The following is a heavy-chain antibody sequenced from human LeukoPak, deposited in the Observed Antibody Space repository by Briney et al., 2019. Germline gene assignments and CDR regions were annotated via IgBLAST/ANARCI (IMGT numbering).Heavy chain of an antibody. V-gene: IGHV3-33*01. CDR2: IWYDGSNK. J-gene: IGHJ6*02. D-gene: IGHD3-3*01. CDR3: ARDSVGFWTYYYYGMDV. Sequence: GSLRLSCAASGFTFSSYGMHWVRQPPGKGLRWVAVIWYDGSNKYYAGSVKGRFTISRDNSKNTLYLQMNSLRAEDTAVYYCARDSVGFWTYYYYGMDVWGQGTTVTVSS. CDR1: GFTFSSYG.